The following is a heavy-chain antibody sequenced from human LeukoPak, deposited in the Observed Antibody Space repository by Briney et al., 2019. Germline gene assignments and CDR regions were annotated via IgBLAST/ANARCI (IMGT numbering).Heavy chain of an antibody. J-gene: IGHJ5*02. V-gene: IGHV4-59*01. D-gene: IGHD5-24*01. CDR1: GGSISSYY. Sequence: SETLSLTCTVSGGSISSYYWSWSRQPPGKGLEWIGYIYYSGSTNYNPSLKSRVTISVDTSKNQFSLKLSSVTAADTAVYYCASSSRDGYNWGWFDPWGQGTLVTVSS. CDR2: IYYSGST. CDR3: ASSSRDGYNWGWFDP.